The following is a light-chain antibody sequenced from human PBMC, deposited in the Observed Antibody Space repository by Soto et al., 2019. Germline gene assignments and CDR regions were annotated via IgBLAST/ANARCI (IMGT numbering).Light chain of an antibody. Sequence: DLQMTQSPSTLSASAGDRVTITCRASQSITIWLAWYQQKPGKAPKLLIYDASTLESVVPSRFSGSGSGTEFTLTISSLQPDDFATYYCQQFHSFPITFGQGTRLEIK. CDR1: QSITIW. CDR3: QQFHSFPIT. CDR2: DAS. V-gene: IGKV1-5*01. J-gene: IGKJ5*01.